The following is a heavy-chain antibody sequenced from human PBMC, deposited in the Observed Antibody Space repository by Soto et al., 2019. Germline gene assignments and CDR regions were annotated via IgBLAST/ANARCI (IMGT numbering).Heavy chain of an antibody. CDR3: ARGPYQLLRRWFDP. D-gene: IGHD2-2*01. Sequence: QVQLQESGPGLVKPSQTLSLTCTVSGGSISSGGYYWSWIRQHPGKGLEWIGYIYYSGSTYYNPSPRSRVTISVDTSKNQFSLKRSSVTAADTAVYYCARGPYQLLRRWFDPWGQGTLVTVSS. V-gene: IGHV4-31*03. J-gene: IGHJ5*02. CDR2: IYYSGST. CDR1: GGSISSGGYY.